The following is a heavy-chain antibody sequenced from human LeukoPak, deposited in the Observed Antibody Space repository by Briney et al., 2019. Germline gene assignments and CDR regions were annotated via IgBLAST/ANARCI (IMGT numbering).Heavy chain of an antibody. V-gene: IGHV3-21*01. CDR2: ISSSSSYI. D-gene: IGHD1-26*01. Sequence: GGSLRLSCAASGFTFSRYSMDWVRQAPRKGAEGVLFISSSSSYIYYADSVKGRFTISRDNAKNSLYLQMNSLRAEDTAVYYCARNSGSPTYYFDYWGQGTLVTVSS. CDR3: ARNSGSPTYYFDY. J-gene: IGHJ4*02. CDR1: GFTFSRYS.